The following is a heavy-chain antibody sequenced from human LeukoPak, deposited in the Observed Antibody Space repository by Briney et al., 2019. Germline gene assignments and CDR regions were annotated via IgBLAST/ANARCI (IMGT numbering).Heavy chain of an antibody. D-gene: IGHD6-19*01. CDR1: GFTFSNYS. Sequence: PGGSLRLSCAASGFTFSNYSMNWVRQAPGKGLEWVSSISSSSSYIYYADSVKGRFTISRDNAKNSLYLQMNSLRAEDTAVYYCARDLRPAGYSSGWGQGTLVTVSS. CDR3: ARDLRPAGYSSG. CDR2: ISSSSSYI. V-gene: IGHV3-21*01. J-gene: IGHJ4*02.